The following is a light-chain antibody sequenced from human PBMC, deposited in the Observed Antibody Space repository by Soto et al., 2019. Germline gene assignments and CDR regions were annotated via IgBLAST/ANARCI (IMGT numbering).Light chain of an antibody. CDR2: DVS. Sequence: EVVLTQSPATLSLSPGERATLSCRASQSVTKYLAWYQQKPGQALRLLIYDVSKRATGIPARFSGSGSETDFTLTISSLEPGDFAIYYCQQSFSTPYTFGQGTKLEIK. J-gene: IGKJ2*01. CDR1: QSVTKY. V-gene: IGKV3-11*01. CDR3: QQSFSTPYT.